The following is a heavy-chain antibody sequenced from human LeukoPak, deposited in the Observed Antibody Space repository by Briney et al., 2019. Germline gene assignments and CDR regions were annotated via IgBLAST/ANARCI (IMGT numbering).Heavy chain of an antibody. J-gene: IGHJ4*02. CDR3: ARNLHDY. Sequence: GGSLRLSCAASGFTFSKYWMSWVRQAPGKGLEWVANMKQDGGEKYYVDPVKGRFTISRDNAKNSLYLQMNSLRGEDTAVYYCARNLHDYWGQGTLVTVSS. V-gene: IGHV3-7*01. CDR2: MKQDGGEK. CDR1: GFTFSKYW.